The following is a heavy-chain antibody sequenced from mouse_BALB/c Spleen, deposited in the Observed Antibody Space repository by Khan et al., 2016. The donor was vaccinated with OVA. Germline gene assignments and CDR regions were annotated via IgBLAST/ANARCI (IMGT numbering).Heavy chain of an antibody. CDR3: TRDRIDY. Sequence: QVRLQQSGAELAKPGASVKMSCKASGYTFTTYWMHWLKQRPGQGLEWIGYINPSSGYTDYNERFKDKATLSADKSSSTAYMQLSSLTSEDSAVFYCTRDRIDYWGQGTTLTVSS. CDR1: GYTFTTYW. V-gene: IGHV1-7*01. J-gene: IGHJ2*01. CDR2: INPSSGYT.